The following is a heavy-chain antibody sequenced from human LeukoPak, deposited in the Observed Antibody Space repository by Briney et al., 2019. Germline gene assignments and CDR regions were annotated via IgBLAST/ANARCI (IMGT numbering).Heavy chain of an antibody. CDR3: AKDLLAAGTGGGY. J-gene: IGHJ4*02. Sequence: PGGSLRLSCAASGFTLSSYSMNCVRQAPRKGQEWVSSISSSGSYIYYADSVKGRFTISRDNAKNSLYLQMNSLRAEDTAVYYCAKDLLAAGTGGGYWGQGSLVTVSS. CDR2: ISSSGSYI. CDR1: GFTLSSYS. D-gene: IGHD6-13*01. V-gene: IGHV3-21*04.